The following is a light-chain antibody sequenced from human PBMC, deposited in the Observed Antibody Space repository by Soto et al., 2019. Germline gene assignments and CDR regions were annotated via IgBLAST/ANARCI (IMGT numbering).Light chain of an antibody. CDR2: DAS. Sequence: VLTQSPATLSVSAGERAALSCRAGQSVSSYLAWYQQKPGQAPRLLIYDASNRATGIPARFSGSGSGTDFTLTISSLEPEDFAVYYCQQRSNWPRTFGQGTKVDI. V-gene: IGKV3-11*01. CDR1: QSVSSY. J-gene: IGKJ1*01. CDR3: QQRSNWPRT.